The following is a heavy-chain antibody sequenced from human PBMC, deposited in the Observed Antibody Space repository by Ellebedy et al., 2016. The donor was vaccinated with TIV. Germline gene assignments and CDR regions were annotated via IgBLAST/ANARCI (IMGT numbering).Heavy chain of an antibody. Sequence: ASVKVSCKVSGYTLTELSMHWVRQAPGKGLEWMGTFDPEHGGTMYAQKFQGRVTMTEDTSTDTAYMELSSLRSEDTAVYCCATTAGIALAGIDFWGQGTLVTVSS. V-gene: IGHV1-24*01. CDR3: ATTAGIALAGIDF. CDR2: FDPEHGGT. J-gene: IGHJ4*02. D-gene: IGHD6-19*01. CDR1: GYTLTELS.